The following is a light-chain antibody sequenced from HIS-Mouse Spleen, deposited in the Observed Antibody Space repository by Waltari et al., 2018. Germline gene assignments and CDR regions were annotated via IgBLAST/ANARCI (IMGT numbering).Light chain of an antibody. CDR1: QSVSSN. CDR2: GAS. J-gene: IGKJ4*01. CDR3: QQYNNWPLLT. Sequence: EIVMTQSPATLSVSPGERATLHCRASQSVSSNLAWYQQKPGQAPRLLIYGASTRATGIPARFSGSGSGTEFTLTISSLQSEDFAVYYCQQYNNWPLLTFGGGTKVEIK. V-gene: IGKV3-15*01.